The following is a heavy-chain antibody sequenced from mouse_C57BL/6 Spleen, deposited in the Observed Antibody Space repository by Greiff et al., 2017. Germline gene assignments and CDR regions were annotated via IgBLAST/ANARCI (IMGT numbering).Heavy chain of an antibody. J-gene: IGHJ4*01. CDR3: ARAYGSSPHYYAMDY. CDR1: GFTFSDYY. V-gene: IGHV5-16*01. CDR2: INYDGSST. Sequence: EVKLVESEGGLVQPGSSMKLSCTASGFTFSDYYMAWVRQVPEKGLEWVANINYDGSSTYYLDSLKSRFIISRDNAKNILYLQMSSLKSEDTATXYWARAYGSSPHYYAMDYWGQGTSVTVSS. D-gene: IGHD1-1*01.